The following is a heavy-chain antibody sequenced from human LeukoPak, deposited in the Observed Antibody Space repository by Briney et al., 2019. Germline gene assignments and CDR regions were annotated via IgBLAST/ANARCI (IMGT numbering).Heavy chain of an antibody. D-gene: IGHD2-2*01. Sequence: SETLSLTCTVSGGPISSYYWSWFRQPPGKGLEWIGYIFYSGSTNYNPSLKSRVTISVDTSKNQFSLKLTSVTAADTAVYYCARHSTFCSTSSCYYFDYWGQGTLVTVSS. J-gene: IGHJ4*02. CDR2: IFYSGST. CDR1: GGPISSYY. V-gene: IGHV4-59*08. CDR3: ARHSTFCSTSSCYYFDY.